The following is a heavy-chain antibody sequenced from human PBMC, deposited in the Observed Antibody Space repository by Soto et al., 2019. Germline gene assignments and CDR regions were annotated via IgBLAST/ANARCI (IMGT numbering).Heavy chain of an antibody. Sequence: QVTLKESGPVLVKPTETLTLTCTVSGFSLSNARMGVSWIRQPPVKALEWLAHIFSNDEKSYSPSLKSRLTISKDTSKSQVVLTMTHMDPVDTATYYCARHGRGVGARPLDYWGQGTLVTVSS. J-gene: IGHJ4*02. CDR2: IFSNDEK. V-gene: IGHV2-26*01. D-gene: IGHD1-26*01. CDR3: ARHGRGVGARPLDY. CDR1: GFSLSNARMG.